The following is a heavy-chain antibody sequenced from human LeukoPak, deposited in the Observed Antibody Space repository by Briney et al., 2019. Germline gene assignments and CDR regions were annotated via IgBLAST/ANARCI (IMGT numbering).Heavy chain of an antibody. D-gene: IGHD6-13*01. CDR1: GGSISSYY. Sequence: SETLSLTCTVSGGSISSYYWSWIRQPPGKGLEWIGYIYYSGSTNYNPSLKSRVTISVDTSKNQFSLKLSSVTAADTAVYYCARDYQRGARWWENPGTEQQLAHSDCWGQGTLVTVSS. CDR3: ARDYQRGARWWENPGTEQQLAHSDC. J-gene: IGHJ4*02. V-gene: IGHV4-59*01. CDR2: IYYSGST.